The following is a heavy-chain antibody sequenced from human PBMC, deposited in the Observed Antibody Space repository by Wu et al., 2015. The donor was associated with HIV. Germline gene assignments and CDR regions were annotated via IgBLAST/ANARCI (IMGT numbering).Heavy chain of an antibody. D-gene: IGHD5-12*01. CDR1: GYTFTSYY. CDR2: INPSGGST. J-gene: IGHJ4*02. V-gene: IGHV1-46*01. Sequence: QVQLVQSGAEVKKPGASVKVSCKASGYTFTSYYMHWVRQAPGQGLEWMGIINPSGGSTSYAQKFQGRVTMTRDTSTSTVYMELSSLRSEDTAVYYCARAIRPSNDVATTETVDYWGQGTLVTVSS. CDR3: ARAIRPSNDVATTETVDY.